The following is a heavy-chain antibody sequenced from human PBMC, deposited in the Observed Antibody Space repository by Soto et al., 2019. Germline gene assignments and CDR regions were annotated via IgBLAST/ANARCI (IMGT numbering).Heavy chain of an antibody. D-gene: IGHD4-17*01. Sequence: EVQLVESGGGLVQPGGSLRLSCAASGFTFSSYDMHWVRQATGKGLEWVSAIGTAGDTYYPGSVKGRFTISRENAKNSLDLQISIPGAGDTAVYYCARGHGYGGNAAVYWYFDLWGRGTLVTVAS. CDR1: GFTFSSYD. CDR2: IGTAGDT. V-gene: IGHV3-13*01. J-gene: IGHJ2*01. CDR3: ARGHGYGGNAAVYWYFDL.